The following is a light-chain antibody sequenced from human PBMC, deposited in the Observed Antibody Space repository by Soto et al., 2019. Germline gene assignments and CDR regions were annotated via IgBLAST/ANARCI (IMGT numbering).Light chain of an antibody. CDR2: DVS. J-gene: IGLJ1*01. CDR1: SSDVGGYNY. Sequence: QSALTQPRSVSGSPGQSVTISCTGTSSDVGGYNYVSWYQQHPGKAPKLMIYDVSKRPSGVPDRFSGSKSGNTASLTISGLQAEDEADYYCRSYAGSNYVLGTGTKLTVL. CDR3: RSYAGSNYV. V-gene: IGLV2-11*01.